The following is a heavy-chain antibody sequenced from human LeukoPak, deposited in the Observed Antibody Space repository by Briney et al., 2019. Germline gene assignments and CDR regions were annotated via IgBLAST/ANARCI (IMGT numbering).Heavy chain of an antibody. J-gene: IGHJ4*02. CDR1: GGSISSYY. D-gene: IGHD5-12*01. CDR2: IYYSGSA. CDR3: ARTGVVATSYFFDY. V-gene: IGHV4-59*01. Sequence: SETLSLTCTVSGGSISSYYWSWIRQPPGKGLEWIGFIYYSGSANYNPSLRSRVTMSVDTSKNQFSLKLTSVTAADTAVYYCARTGVVATSYFFDYWGQGTLVTVSS.